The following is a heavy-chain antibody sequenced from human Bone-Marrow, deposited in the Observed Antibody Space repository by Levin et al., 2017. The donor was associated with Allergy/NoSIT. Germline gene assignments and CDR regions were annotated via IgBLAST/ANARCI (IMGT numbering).Heavy chain of an antibody. Sequence: PGGSLRLSCAVYGGSFSGSFLTWFRQPPGKGLEWIGESNDSGSTNYNPSLKSRVIIPVDTTRKQFSLILTSVTAADTAVYYCATRSGQYRGGVREDWGQGTLVRVSS. CDR1: GGSFSGSF. D-gene: IGHD3-3*01. CDR3: ATRSGQYRGGVRED. J-gene: IGHJ4*01. V-gene: IGHV4-34*01. CDR2: SNDSGST.